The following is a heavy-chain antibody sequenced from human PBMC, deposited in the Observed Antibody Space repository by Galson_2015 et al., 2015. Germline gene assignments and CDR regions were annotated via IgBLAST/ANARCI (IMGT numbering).Heavy chain of an antibody. D-gene: IGHD3-10*01. V-gene: IGHV3-72*01. J-gene: IGHJ5*02. Sequence: SLRLSCAASGFIFSDYYMEWVRQAPGKGLEWVGRSRNKAKSYTTEYAASVKGRFTISRDDSKNSLYLQMNSLNADDTAVYYCARSTSGGCFDPWGQETLVTVSS. CDR2: SRNKAKSYTT. CDR1: GFIFSDYY. CDR3: ARSTSGGCFDP.